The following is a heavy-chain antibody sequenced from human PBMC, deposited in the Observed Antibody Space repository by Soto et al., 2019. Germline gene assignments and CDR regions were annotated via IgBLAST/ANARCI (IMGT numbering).Heavy chain of an antibody. V-gene: IGHV4-59*01. CDR1: GGSLSSNY. Sequence: QVQLQESGPGLVKPSETLSLTCTVSGGSLSSNYWTWIRQSPGKGLEWIGYVYFSGNTNYNPSLKSRVTISIDTSKIQFSLRLASVTAADTAFYYCGSVRPSGYVLSWGQGTLVTVSS. D-gene: IGHD6-25*01. CDR3: GSVRPSGYVLS. J-gene: IGHJ5*02. CDR2: VYFSGNT.